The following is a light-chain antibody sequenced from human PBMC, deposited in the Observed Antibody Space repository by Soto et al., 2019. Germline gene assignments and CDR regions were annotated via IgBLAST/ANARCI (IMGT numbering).Light chain of an antibody. V-gene: IGKV1-5*03. J-gene: IGKJ1*01. Sequence: DIQMTQSPSNLSASVGDRVTITCRASQSISSWLAWYQQKPGKAPKLLIYKASSLRSEIPSRFSGSGFGTESTLTISSLQPDDFATYYCQQANSFTWTFGQGTKVDIK. CDR2: KAS. CDR1: QSISSW. CDR3: QQANSFTWT.